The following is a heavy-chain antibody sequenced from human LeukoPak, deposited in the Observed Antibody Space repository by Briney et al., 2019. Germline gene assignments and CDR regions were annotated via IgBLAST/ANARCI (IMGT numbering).Heavy chain of an antibody. CDR3: ANFDGSTQAFQI. J-gene: IGHJ3*02. Sequence: GGSLRLSCAASGFTFSNYAMHWVRQAPGKGLEWVAVISYDGSNTYYADSVKGRFTISRDNSKITLYLQMNSLRVEDTALYSCANFDGSTQAFQIWGQGTMVTVSS. D-gene: IGHD3-9*01. V-gene: IGHV3-30-3*01. CDR2: ISYDGSNT. CDR1: GFTFSNYA.